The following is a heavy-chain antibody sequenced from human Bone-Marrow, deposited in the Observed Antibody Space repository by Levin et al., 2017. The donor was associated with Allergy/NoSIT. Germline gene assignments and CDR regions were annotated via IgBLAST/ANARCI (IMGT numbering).Heavy chain of an antibody. CDR2: ISGSGGNT. D-gene: IGHD3-22*01. Sequence: GGSLRLSCAASGFIFRNYAMNWVRQAPGKGLEWVSQISGSGGNTHYADSVKGRFTISRDNSKNTLYLQMNSLRVEDTAVYYCAGYDTSAYHSPFDYWVQGTLVTVSS. CDR1: GFIFRNYA. CDR3: AGYDTSAYHSPFDY. J-gene: IGHJ4*02. V-gene: IGHV3-23*01.